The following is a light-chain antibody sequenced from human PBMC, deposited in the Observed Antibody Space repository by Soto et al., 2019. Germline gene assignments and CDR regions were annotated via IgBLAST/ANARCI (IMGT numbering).Light chain of an antibody. V-gene: IGKV3-20*01. Sequence: EVVMRQSPATLSVSPGEGATLSCRASQGIGDTLAWYQHKPGQTPRLVIYGASSRTTGIPDRFSGSGSGTDFTLTISRLEPEDFAVYYCQQYGSSRWTFGQGTKVEIK. J-gene: IGKJ1*01. CDR2: GAS. CDR1: QGIGDT. CDR3: QQYGSSRWT.